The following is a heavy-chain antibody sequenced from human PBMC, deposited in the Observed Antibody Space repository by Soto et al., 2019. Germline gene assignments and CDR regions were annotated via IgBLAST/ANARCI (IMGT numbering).Heavy chain of an antibody. CDR3: ARHTLARRAGSGYFDY. CDR1: GGSISSSSYY. CDR2: IYYSGST. Sequence: SETLSLTCTVSGGSISSSSYYWGWIRQPPGKGLEWIGSIYYSGSTYYNPSLKSRVTISVDTSKNQFSLKLSSVTAADTAVYYCARHTLARRAGSGYFDYWGQGTLVTVSS. J-gene: IGHJ4*02. D-gene: IGHD3-10*01. V-gene: IGHV4-39*01.